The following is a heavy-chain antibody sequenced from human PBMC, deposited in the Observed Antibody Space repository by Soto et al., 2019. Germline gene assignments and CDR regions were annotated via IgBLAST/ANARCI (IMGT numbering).Heavy chain of an antibody. CDR1: GFIFSSYG. Sequence: QVQLVESGGGVVQPGRSLRLSCAASGFIFSSYGMHWVRQAPGKGLEWVAVISYEGSHTYYADSVKGRFTITRDNSKNRLFLRMSGLRPEDTVVYYCAMEVHCGGGSCSWSEGFDYWGQGTLVTVSS. V-gene: IGHV3-30*03. D-gene: IGHD2-15*01. J-gene: IGHJ4*02. CDR2: ISYEGSHT. CDR3: AMEVHCGGGSCSWSEGFDY.